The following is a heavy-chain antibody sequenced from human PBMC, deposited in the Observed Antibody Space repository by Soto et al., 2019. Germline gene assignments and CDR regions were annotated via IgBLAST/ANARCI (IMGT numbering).Heavy chain of an antibody. D-gene: IGHD6-13*01. CDR2: INAGNGNT. J-gene: IGHJ3*02. V-gene: IGHV1-3*01. CDR1: GYTFTSYA. CDR3: ARGGSSSSWPNAFDI. Sequence: GASVKVSCKASGYTFTSYAMHWVRQAPGQRLEWMGWINAGNGNTKYSQKLQGRVTITRDTSASTAYMELSSLRSEDTAVYYCARGGSSSSWPNAFDIWGRGTMVTVSS.